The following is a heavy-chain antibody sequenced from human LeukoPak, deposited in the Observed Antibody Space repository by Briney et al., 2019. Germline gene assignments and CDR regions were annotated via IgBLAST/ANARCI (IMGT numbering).Heavy chain of an antibody. Sequence: SETLSLTCTVSGVSISIWYWSWIRQPPGKGLEWIGYIYNSGSTNYNPSLKSRVTISVDTSKNQFSLKLNSVTAADTAVYFCARDRELGYWGQGTLVTVSS. CDR2: IYNSGST. V-gene: IGHV4-59*01. J-gene: IGHJ4*02. D-gene: IGHD3-10*01. CDR1: GVSISIWY. CDR3: ARDRELGY.